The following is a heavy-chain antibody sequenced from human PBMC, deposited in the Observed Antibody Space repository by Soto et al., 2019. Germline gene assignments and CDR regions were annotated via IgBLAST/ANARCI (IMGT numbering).Heavy chain of an antibody. D-gene: IGHD3-10*01. CDR3: ASGWFGEFVYYFDY. Sequence: ASVKVSCKASGYTFTNYGISWVRQAPGQGLEWMGWISAYTGNTNYAQKLQGRVTITADKSTSTAYMELRSLRSDDTAVYYCASGWFGEFVYYFDYWGQGTLVTVSS. V-gene: IGHV1-18*01. J-gene: IGHJ4*02. CDR1: GYTFTNYG. CDR2: ISAYTGNT.